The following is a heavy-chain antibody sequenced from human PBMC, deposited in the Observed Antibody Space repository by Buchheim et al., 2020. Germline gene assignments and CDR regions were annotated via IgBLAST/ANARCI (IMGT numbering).Heavy chain of an antibody. CDR2: TSGYNTNT. CDR3: ARDWVGAEGFDY. CDR1: GYTFINYG. Sequence: QVQLVQSGAEVKKPGASVKVSCKASGYTFINYGISWVRQAPGQGLEWMGWTSGYNTNTNYVQRFQGRVTMTTDTSTSTAYIELRSLRDDDTAVYYCARDWVGAEGFDYWGQGTL. J-gene: IGHJ4*02. V-gene: IGHV1-18*01. D-gene: IGHD1-26*01.